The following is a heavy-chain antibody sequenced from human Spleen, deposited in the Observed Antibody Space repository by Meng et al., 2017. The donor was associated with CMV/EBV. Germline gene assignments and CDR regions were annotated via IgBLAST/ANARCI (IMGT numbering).Heavy chain of an antibody. Sequence: GGSLRLSCVASGFTFRSFAMHWVRQAPGKGLEWVSLIYSNGRSTSYADSVKGRFRISRDNSNNTLYLQMNSLRAEDTAIYYCAKGRGAMVPRSFMDVWGQGTTVTVSS. J-gene: IGHJ6*02. V-gene: IGHV3-23*03. D-gene: IGHD3-10*01. CDR1: GFTFRSFA. CDR2: IYSNGRST. CDR3: AKGRGAMVPRSFMDV.